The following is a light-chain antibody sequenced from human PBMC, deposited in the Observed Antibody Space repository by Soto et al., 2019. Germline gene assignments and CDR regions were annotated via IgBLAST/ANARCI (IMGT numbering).Light chain of an antibody. V-gene: IGKV3-20*01. CDR3: QQYGGSPIT. J-gene: IGKJ5*01. CDR1: QSVTSSK. Sequence: EIVLTQSPGTLSLSPGERATLSCRASQSVTSSKLAWYQHKPGQAPRLLLYGVSSRATGTPDRFSGSGSGTDFTLTISRLESEDFAVYYCQQYGGSPITFGQGTRLEIK. CDR2: GVS.